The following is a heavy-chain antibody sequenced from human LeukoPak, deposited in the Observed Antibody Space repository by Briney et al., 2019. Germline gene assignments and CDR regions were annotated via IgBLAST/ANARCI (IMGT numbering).Heavy chain of an antibody. Sequence: GGSLRLSCAASGFTFSSYSMNWVRQAPGKGLEWVSYISSSSSTIYYADSVKGRFTISRDNAKNSLYLQMNSLRAEGTAVYYCARPGPRYYYDSSGSEKYFQHWGQGTLVTVSS. CDR2: ISSSSSTI. D-gene: IGHD3-22*01. CDR3: ARPGPRYYYDSSGSEKYFQH. CDR1: GFTFSSYS. J-gene: IGHJ1*01. V-gene: IGHV3-48*01.